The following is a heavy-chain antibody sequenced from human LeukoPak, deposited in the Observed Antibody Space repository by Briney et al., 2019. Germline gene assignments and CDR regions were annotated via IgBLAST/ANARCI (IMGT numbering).Heavy chain of an antibody. CDR2: IMQDGSEK. V-gene: IGHV3-7*01. D-gene: IGHD2-8*01. J-gene: IGHJ4*02. Sequence: GGSLRLSCAASGFTFSSYWMSWVRQAPGKGLEWVANIMQDGSEKYYVDSVRGRFTISRDNAKNSLYLQMSSLRAEDTAVYYCATLNGPLFEYWGQGTLVTVSS. CDR1: GFTFSSYW. CDR3: ATLNGPLFEY.